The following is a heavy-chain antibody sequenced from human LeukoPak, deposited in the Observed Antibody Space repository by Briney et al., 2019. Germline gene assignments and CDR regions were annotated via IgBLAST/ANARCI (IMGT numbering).Heavy chain of an antibody. CDR2: IRYDGSNT. J-gene: IGHJ5*02. Sequence: PGGSLRLSCAASGFIFSSYGMHWVRQAPGKGLEWVAFIRYDGSNTYYADSVKGRFTISRDNSKNTLYLQMNSLRGEDTAVYYCAKGDKQLLFNRNKGGFDPWGQGALVTVSS. D-gene: IGHD1-14*01. CDR3: AKGDKQLLFNRNKGGFDP. CDR1: GFIFSSYG. V-gene: IGHV3-30*02.